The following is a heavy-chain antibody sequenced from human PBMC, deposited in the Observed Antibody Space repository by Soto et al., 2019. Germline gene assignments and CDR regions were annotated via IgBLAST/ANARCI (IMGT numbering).Heavy chain of an antibody. V-gene: IGHV4-4*02. J-gene: IGHJ4*02. D-gene: IGHD2-2*01. Sequence: QVQLQESGPGLVKPSGTLSLTCAVSSGSISSSNWWSWVRQPPGKGLEWIGEISHSGSTNYNPSLKSRVTISVDKSKNQFSLKLSSVTAADTAVYYCARTLGYCSSTSCYLDYWGQGTLVTVSS. CDR1: SGSISSSNW. CDR3: ARTLGYCSSTSCYLDY. CDR2: ISHSGST.